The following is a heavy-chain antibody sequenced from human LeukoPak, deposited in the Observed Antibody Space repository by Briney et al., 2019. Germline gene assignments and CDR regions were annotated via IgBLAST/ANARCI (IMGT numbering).Heavy chain of an antibody. J-gene: IGHJ4*02. CDR2: IYHSGST. CDR3: AREGPLEGATTNYFDY. D-gene: IGHD5-12*01. CDR1: GYSISSGYY. V-gene: IGHV4-38-2*02. Sequence: SETLSLTCAVSGYSISSGYYWGWIRQPPGKGLEWIGSIYHSGSTYYNPSLKSRVTISVDTSKNQFSLKLSSVTAADTAVYYCAREGPLEGATTNYFDYWGQGTLVTVSS.